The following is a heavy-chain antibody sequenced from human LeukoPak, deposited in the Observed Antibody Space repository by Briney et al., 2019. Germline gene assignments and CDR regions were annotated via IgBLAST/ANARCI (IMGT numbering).Heavy chain of an antibody. V-gene: IGHV1-58*02. CDR1: GFTFTSSA. D-gene: IGHD6-13*01. Sequence: SVKVSCRASGFTFTSSAMQWVRQARGQRLEWIGWIVVGSGNTNYAQKFQERVTITRDMSTSTAYMELSSLRSEDTAVYYCAAGWDSSSWYPYYFDYWGQGTLVTVSS. CDR3: AAGWDSSSWYPYYFDY. J-gene: IGHJ4*02. CDR2: IVVGSGNT.